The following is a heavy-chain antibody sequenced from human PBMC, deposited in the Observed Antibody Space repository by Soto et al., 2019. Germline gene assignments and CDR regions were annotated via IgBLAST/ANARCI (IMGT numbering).Heavy chain of an antibody. V-gene: IGHV4-39*07. CDR2: IHYSGST. CDR1: GDSIGTTHSY. Sequence: SETLSLTCTVSGDSIGTTHSYWAWIRQSPGKGLEWIGNIHYSGSTYYMPSLKSRVSISMDTSKNQFSLNLDSVTAADTAVYFGARDFAYFDSWGQGTLVTVSS. CDR3: ARDFAYFDS. D-gene: IGHD3-3*01. J-gene: IGHJ4*02.